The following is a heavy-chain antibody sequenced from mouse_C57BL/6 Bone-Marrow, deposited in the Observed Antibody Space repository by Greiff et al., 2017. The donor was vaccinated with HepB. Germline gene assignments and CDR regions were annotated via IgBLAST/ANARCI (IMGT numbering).Heavy chain of an antibody. V-gene: IGHV1-82*01. Sequence: VQLQQSGPELVKPGASVKISCKASGYAFSSSWMNWVKQRPGKGLEWIGRIYPGDGDTNYNGKFKGKATLTADKSSSTAYMQLSSLTSEDSAVYFCARRGYCAMDYWGQGTSVTVSS. J-gene: IGHJ4*01. CDR2: IYPGDGDT. CDR1: GYAFSSSW. CDR3: ARRGYCAMDY.